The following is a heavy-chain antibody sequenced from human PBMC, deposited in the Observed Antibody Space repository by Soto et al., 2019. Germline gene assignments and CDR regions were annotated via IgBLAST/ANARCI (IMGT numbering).Heavy chain of an antibody. D-gene: IGHD1-26*01. CDR3: ARGVVSGSFGYYFDY. Sequence: SETLSLTCTVSGGSISSGGYYWSWIRQHPGKGLEWIGYIYYSGSTYYNPSLKSRVTISVDTSKNQFSLKLSSVTAADTAVYYCARGVVSGSFGYYFDYWGQGTLVTVSS. V-gene: IGHV4-31*03. CDR1: GGSISSGGYY. CDR2: IYYSGST. J-gene: IGHJ4*02.